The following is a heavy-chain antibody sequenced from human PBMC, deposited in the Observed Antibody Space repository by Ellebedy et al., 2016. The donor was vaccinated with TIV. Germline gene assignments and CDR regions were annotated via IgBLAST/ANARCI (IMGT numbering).Heavy chain of an antibody. CDR1: GYTFTGYY. Sequence: GGSLRLSCAASGYTFTGYYMHWVRQAPGQGLEWMGWINPNSGGTNYAQKFQGRVTMTRDTSISTAYMELSRLRSDDTAVYYCARPPPYNAPSPAGAYWGQGTQVTVSS. CDR2: INPNSGGT. V-gene: IGHV1-2*02. D-gene: IGHD1-14*01. J-gene: IGHJ4*02. CDR3: ARPPPYNAPSPAGAY.